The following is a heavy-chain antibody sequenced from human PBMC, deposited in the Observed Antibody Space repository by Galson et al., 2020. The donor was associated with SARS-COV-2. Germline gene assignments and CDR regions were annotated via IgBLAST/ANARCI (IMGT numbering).Heavy chain of an antibody. D-gene: IGHD1-26*01. CDR1: GDSVSSAGYY. CDR2: IQSSGST. V-gene: IGHV4-31*03. Sequence: SETLSLTCTVSGDSVSSAGYYWSWLRQHPGKGPEWIGYIQSSGSTYYNPSLKSRVTISADPSKTHFSLALSSVTAADTADYYCARMSGAYDTEYWGQGILVIVSS. CDR3: ARMSGAYDTEY. J-gene: IGHJ4*02.